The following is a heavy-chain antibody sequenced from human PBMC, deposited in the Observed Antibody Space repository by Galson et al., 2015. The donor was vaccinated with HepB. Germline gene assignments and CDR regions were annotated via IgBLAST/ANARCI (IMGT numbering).Heavy chain of an antibody. CDR3: AAGQGGYSYDSHKLYSHYYDMDG. CDR2: IVAGSGDT. D-gene: IGHD5-18*01. J-gene: IGHJ6*02. V-gene: IGHV1-58*01. Sequence: SVKVSCKASGFISPTSAVQWVRQARGQRLEWIGWIVAGSGDTNYARKFQERVTITRDTSTTTADMELSSMRSEDTAVYYYAAGQGGYSYDSHKLYSHYYDMDGWGQGTTVTVSS. CDR1: GFISPTSA.